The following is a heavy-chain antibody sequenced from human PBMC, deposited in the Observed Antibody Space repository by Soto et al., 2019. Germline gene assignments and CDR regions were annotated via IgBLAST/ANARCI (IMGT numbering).Heavy chain of an antibody. CDR3: AKKHDILTAPYAWALDV. J-gene: IGHJ6*04. V-gene: IGHV3-23*01. D-gene: IGHD3-9*01. CDR1: GFTFSSYA. Sequence: GGSLRLSCAASGFTFSSYAMSWVRQAPGKGLEWVSAISGSGGSTYYADSVKGRFTISRDNSKNTLYLQMNSLRAEDTAVYYCAKKHDILTAPYAWALDVWGKGTTVTVSS. CDR2: ISGSGGST.